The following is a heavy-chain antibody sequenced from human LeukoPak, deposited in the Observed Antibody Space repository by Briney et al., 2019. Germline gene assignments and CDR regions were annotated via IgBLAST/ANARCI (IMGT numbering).Heavy chain of an antibody. Sequence: GGSLRLSCAASGFTFSSYGMHWVRQAPGKGLEWVAVIWYDGSNKYYADSVKGRFTISRDNSKNTLYLQMNSLRAEDTAVYYCARDPTAIVVVPDYFDYWGQGTLVTASS. V-gene: IGHV3-33*01. D-gene: IGHD2-2*01. CDR3: ARDPTAIVVVPDYFDY. J-gene: IGHJ4*02. CDR1: GFTFSSYG. CDR2: IWYDGSNK.